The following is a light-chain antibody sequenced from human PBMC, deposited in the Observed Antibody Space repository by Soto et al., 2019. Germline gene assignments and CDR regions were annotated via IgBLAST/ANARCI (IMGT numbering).Light chain of an antibody. CDR3: SSYAGSNSWM. CDR1: SSDVGVYNY. J-gene: IGLJ3*02. CDR2: EVS. V-gene: IGLV2-8*01. Sequence: QSALTQPPSASGSPGQSVTISCTGTSSDVGVYNYVSWYQQHPGKAPKLMIYEVSKRPSGVPDRFSGSKSGNTASLSVSGLQAEDEADYYCSSYAGSNSWMFGGGTKLTVL.